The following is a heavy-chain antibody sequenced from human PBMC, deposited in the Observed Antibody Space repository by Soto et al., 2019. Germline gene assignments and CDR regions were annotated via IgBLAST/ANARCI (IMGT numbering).Heavy chain of an antibody. J-gene: IGHJ6*02. Sequence: GGSLRLSCAASGFILSSSAMSWVRQAPGKGLEWVSAISGSGTSTYYADSVKGRFTISGDNSKNTVYLQMNSLRAEDTAVYYCAKGPTIFRVVITFEYYYGMDVWGQGTRVTVSS. CDR2: ISGSGTST. CDR1: GFILSSSA. V-gene: IGHV3-23*01. D-gene: IGHD3-3*01. CDR3: AKGPTIFRVVITFEYYYGMDV.